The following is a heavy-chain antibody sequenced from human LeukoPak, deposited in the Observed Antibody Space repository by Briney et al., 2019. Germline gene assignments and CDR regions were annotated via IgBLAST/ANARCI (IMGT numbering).Heavy chain of an antibody. Sequence: KPSETLSLTCTASGGSISSYYWSWLRQPAGKGLEWIGRIYTSGSTNYNPSLKSRVTMSVDTSKNQFSLKLSSVTAADTAVYYCARDNALRFPPSSAFDIWGQGTMVTVSS. CDR1: GGSISSYY. CDR2: IYTSGST. V-gene: IGHV4-4*07. D-gene: IGHD3-3*01. J-gene: IGHJ3*02. CDR3: ARDNALRFPPSSAFDI.